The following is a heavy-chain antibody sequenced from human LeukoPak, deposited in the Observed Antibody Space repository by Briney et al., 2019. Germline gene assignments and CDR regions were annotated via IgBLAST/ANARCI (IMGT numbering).Heavy chain of an antibody. CDR1: GFTFSSYE. CDR2: ISSSGSTI. CDR3: ARGDLIRAAFDY. Sequence: GGSLRLSCAASGFTFSSYEMNWVHQAPGKGLEWVSYISSSGSTIYYADSVKGRFTISRDNAKNSLYLQMNSLRAEDTAVYYCARGDLIRAAFDYWGQGTLVTVSS. V-gene: IGHV3-48*03. D-gene: IGHD3-10*01. J-gene: IGHJ4*02.